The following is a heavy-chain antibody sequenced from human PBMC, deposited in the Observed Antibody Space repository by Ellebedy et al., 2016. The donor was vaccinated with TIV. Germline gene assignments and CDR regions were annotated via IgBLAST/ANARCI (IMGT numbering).Heavy chain of an antibody. Sequence: GGSLRLSCAASGSTFSSYWMSWVRQAPGKGLEWVANIKEDGSDKYYVDSVKGRFTISRDNAKNSLYLQMNSLRAADTAVYYGARDEGILWFGEQAPWGQGTLVIVSS. CDR2: IKEDGSDK. CDR1: GSTFSSYW. CDR3: ARDEGILWFGEQAP. J-gene: IGHJ5*02. V-gene: IGHV3-7*03. D-gene: IGHD3-10*01.